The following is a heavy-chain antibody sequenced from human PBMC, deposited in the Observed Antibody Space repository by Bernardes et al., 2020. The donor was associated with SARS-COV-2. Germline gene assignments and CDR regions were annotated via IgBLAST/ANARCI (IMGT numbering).Heavy chain of an antibody. Sequence: GGSLRLSCAASGFTFSSYAMHWVRQAPGKGLEYVSAISSNGGSTYYANSVKGRFTISRDNSKNTLYLQMGSLRAEDMAVYYCARVHSSGYDGWDYYGMDVWGQGTTVTVSS. CDR1: GFTFSSYA. CDR3: ARVHSSGYDGWDYYGMDV. CDR2: ISSNGGST. D-gene: IGHD5-12*01. J-gene: IGHJ6*02. V-gene: IGHV3-64*01.